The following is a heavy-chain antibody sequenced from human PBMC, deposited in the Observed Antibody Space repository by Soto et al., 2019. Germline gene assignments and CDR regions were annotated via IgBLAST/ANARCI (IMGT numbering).Heavy chain of an antibody. Sequence: NPSETLSLTCTVSGGSISSYYWSGILQPPGKGLEWIGYIYYSGSTNYNPSLKSRVTISVDTSKNQFSLKLSSVTAADTAVYYCARQVDLAHPLGSGYSLTSSARYYYYYYYMDVWGKGTTVTVSS. CDR3: ARQVDLAHPLGSGYSLTSSARYYYYYYYMDV. J-gene: IGHJ6*03. CDR1: GGSISSYY. V-gene: IGHV4-59*08. D-gene: IGHD3-3*01. CDR2: IYYSGST.